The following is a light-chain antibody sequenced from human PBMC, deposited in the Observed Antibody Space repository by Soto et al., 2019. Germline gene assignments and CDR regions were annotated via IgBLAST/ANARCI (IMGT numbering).Light chain of an antibody. CDR1: SFKN. V-gene: IGLV2-14*03. CDR2: DVS. CDR3: ASFRSGTILV. J-gene: IGLJ2*01. Sequence: QSVLTQPASVSGSPGQSITISCTGTSFKNVSWYQQHPGQAPKLLIYDVSYRPSGISHRFSGSESAYTASLTISGLLDDDEADYFCASFRSGTILVFGSGTQLTVL.